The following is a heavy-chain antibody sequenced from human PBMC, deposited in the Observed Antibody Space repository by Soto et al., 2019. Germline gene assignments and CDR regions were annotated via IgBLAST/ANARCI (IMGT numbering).Heavy chain of an antibody. J-gene: IGHJ4*02. V-gene: IGHV4-30-2*01. CDR3: ARVTVAGFLFDY. Sequence: SETLSLTCAVSGGSISSGGYSWSWIRQPPGKGLEWIGYIYHSGSTYYNPSLKSRVTISVDRSKNQFSLKLSSVTAADTAVYYCARVTVAGFLFDYWGQGTLVTVSS. CDR1: GGSISSGGYS. CDR2: IYHSGST. D-gene: IGHD6-19*01.